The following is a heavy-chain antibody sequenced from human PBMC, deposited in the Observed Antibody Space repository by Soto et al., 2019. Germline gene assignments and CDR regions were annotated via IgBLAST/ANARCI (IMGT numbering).Heavy chain of an antibody. D-gene: IGHD3-22*01. Sequence: QIALQESGPTVVKPTQTLTLTCTFSGFSLTTTGVGVGWIRHAPGKDLEWLAMDYWNDERRYSPSLKSRLNSTQYTYKNQVVLTMTYMDPVDTATYCCAHYDSSRYFSHFDYWGQGTLVTFSS. CDR3: AHYDSSRYFSHFDY. J-gene: IGHJ4*02. CDR2: DYWNDER. CDR1: GFSLTTTGVG. V-gene: IGHV2-5*01.